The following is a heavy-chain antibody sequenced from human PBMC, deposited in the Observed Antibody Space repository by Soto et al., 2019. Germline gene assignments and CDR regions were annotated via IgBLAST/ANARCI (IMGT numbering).Heavy chain of an antibody. D-gene: IGHD1-7*01. CDR3: ARELELLFDYYYYGMDV. CDR1: VDSVSSNSAA. CDR2: TYYRSKWYN. J-gene: IGHJ6*02. V-gene: IGHV6-1*01. Sequence: SRTLSLTCAISVDSVSSNSAAWNWIRQSPSRGPEWLGRTYYRSKWYNDYAVSVKSRITINPDTSKNQFSLQLNSVTPEDTAVYYCARELELLFDYYYYGMDVWGQGTTVTVSS.